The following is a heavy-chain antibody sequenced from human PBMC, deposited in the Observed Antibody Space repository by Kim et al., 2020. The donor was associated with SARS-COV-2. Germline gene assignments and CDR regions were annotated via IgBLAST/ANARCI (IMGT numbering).Heavy chain of an antibody. CDR1: GFSFSSYA. CDR2: ISPSGGTT. CDR3: AKAPGTSIWYVYFES. D-gene: IGHD6-13*01. J-gene: IGHJ4*02. Sequence: GGSLRLSCAVSGFSFSSYAMNWVRQAPGKGLEWVSTISPSGGTTYYAASVKGRFTISRDNSNNTVYLQMSSLSAEDTAVYYCAKAPGTSIWYVYFESWGQGILVTVSS. V-gene: IGHV3-23*01.